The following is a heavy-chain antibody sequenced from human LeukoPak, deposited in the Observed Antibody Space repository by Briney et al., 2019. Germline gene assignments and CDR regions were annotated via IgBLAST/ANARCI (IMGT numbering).Heavy chain of an antibody. CDR1: GFTFSSYS. V-gene: IGHV3-21*01. CDR2: ISSSSSHI. Sequence: GGSLRLSCAASGFTFSSYSMNWVRQAPGKGLEWVSYISSSSSHIYSADSVKGRFTISRDNTKNSLYLQMNSLRAEDMAVYYCARYSYGLDYWGQGTLVIVSS. D-gene: IGHD5-18*01. J-gene: IGHJ4*02. CDR3: ARYSYGLDY.